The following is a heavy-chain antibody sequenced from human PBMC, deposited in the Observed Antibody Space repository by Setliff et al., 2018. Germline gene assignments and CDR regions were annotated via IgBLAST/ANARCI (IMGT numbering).Heavy chain of an antibody. CDR3: ASCRYQVPYDY. Sequence: PSETLSLTCTVPGGSISSISYYWGWIRQPPGKGLEWIGTLYDSGNTYYNPSLKSRVTISVDTSKNQLSLKLNTVTAADTAVYYCASCRYQVPYDYWGQGTLVTVS. CDR2: LYDSGNT. D-gene: IGHD2-2*01. V-gene: IGHV4-39*01. J-gene: IGHJ4*02. CDR1: GGSISSISYY.